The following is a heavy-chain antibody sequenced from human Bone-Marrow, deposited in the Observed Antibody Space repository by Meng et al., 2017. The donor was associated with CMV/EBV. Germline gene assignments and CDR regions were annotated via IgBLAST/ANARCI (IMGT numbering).Heavy chain of an antibody. CDR3: ARDSGHISPYYFDYGLDV. D-gene: IGHD3-10*01. CDR1: GYNFTGYY. J-gene: IGHJ6*02. V-gene: IGHV1-18*04. Sequence: ASVKVSCKASGYNFTGYYMHWVRQAPGQGLEWMGWISPYKGFTNYAQKFQGRVTMTTDTSTSTAYMELRSLRSDDTAVYYCARDSGHISPYYFDYGLDVWGQGTTVTVSS. CDR2: ISPYKGFT.